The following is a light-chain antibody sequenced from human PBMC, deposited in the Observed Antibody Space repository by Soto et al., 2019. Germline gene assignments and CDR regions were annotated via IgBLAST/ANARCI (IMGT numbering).Light chain of an antibody. Sequence: EIGMKHSPDALSVSPGERATLSCRAGQGVTTNFAWYQQKSGQSPRLLIYDVSIRATGVPARFSGTGSETDFTLTISGLQSEDSAVYFCQQYNNLLYSFAQGTRLEIK. CDR2: DVS. CDR3: QQYNNLLYS. J-gene: IGKJ5*01. V-gene: IGKV3-15*01. CDR1: QGVTTN.